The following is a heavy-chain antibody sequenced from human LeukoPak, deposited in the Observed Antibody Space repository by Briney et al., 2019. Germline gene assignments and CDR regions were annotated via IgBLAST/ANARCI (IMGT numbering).Heavy chain of an antibody. D-gene: IGHD4-17*01. CDR1: GFTFSSYA. CDR3: VRQEYYGDYGY. J-gene: IGHJ4*02. Sequence: PGRSLRLSCAASGFTFSSYAMHWVRQAPGKGLEYVSAISSNGGSTYYADSVKGRFTISRDNSKNTLYLQMSSLRAEDTAVYYCVRQEYYGDYGYWGQGTLVTVSS. CDR2: ISSNGGST. V-gene: IGHV3-64D*06.